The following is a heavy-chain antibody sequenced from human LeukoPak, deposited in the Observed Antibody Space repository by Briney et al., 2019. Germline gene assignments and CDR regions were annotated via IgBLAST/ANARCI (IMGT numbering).Heavy chain of an antibody. J-gene: IGHJ4*02. V-gene: IGHV3-53*01. Sequence: GGSLRLSCAASGFTVSSNYMSWVRQAPGKGLEWVSVIYSGGSTYYADSVKGRFTISRDNSKNTLYLQMNSLRAEDTAVYYCAREGTAAGPNYFDYWGQGTLVTVSS. CDR1: GFTVSSNY. CDR3: AREGTAAGPNYFDY. D-gene: IGHD6-13*01. CDR2: IYSGGST.